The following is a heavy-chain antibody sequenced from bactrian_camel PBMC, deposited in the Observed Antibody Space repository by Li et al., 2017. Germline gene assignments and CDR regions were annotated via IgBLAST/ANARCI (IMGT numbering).Heavy chain of an antibody. CDR3: VKPNPDARGGFDH. Sequence: VQLVESGGGLVQPGGSLRLSCAASGFTFRNHDMSWVRQAPGKGLEWVSSSSSGALSLVYADSVKGRFTISRDNAKNTVYLLMNSLKPEDTAVYYYVKPNPDARGGFDHWGQGTQVTVS. CDR1: GFTFRNHD. V-gene: IGHV3S40*01. D-gene: IGHD1*01. CDR2: SSSGALSL. J-gene: IGHJ4*01.